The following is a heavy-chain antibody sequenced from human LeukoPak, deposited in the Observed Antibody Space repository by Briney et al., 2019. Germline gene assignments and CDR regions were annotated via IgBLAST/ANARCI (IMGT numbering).Heavy chain of an antibody. D-gene: IGHD3-16*01. CDR3: ARSKALRGSRGRGQESAFDI. Sequence: SGTLSLTCAVSGGSISSGGYSWSWIRQPPGKGLEWIGYIYHSGSTYYNPSLKSRVTISVDRSKNQFSLKLSSVTAADTAVYYCARSKALRGSRGRGQESAFDIWGQGTMVTVSS. CDR2: IYHSGST. V-gene: IGHV4-30-2*01. CDR1: GGSISSGGYS. J-gene: IGHJ3*02.